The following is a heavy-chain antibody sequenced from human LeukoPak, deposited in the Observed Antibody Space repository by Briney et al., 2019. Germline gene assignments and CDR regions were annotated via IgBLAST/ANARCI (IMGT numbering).Heavy chain of an antibody. Sequence: SETLSLTCAVYGGSFSGYYWSWIRQPPGKGLEWIGEINHSGSTNYNPSLKSRVTISVDTSKDQFSLKLSSVTAADTAVYYCARGRWLVNPVDYWGQGTLVTVSS. J-gene: IGHJ4*02. V-gene: IGHV4-34*01. CDR2: INHSGST. CDR3: ARGRWLVNPVDY. D-gene: IGHD6-19*01. CDR1: GGSFSGYY.